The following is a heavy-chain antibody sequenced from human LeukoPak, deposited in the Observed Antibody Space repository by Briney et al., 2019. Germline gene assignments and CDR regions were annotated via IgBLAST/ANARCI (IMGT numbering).Heavy chain of an antibody. CDR1: GFTFRSYW. Sequence: GGSLRLSCAASGFTFRSYWMSWVRQAPGKGLEWVSAISGSGGSTYYADSVKGRFTISRDNSKNTLYLQMNSLRAEDTAVYYCGTDLGGSYPYYFDYWGQGTLVTVSS. V-gene: IGHV3-23*01. D-gene: IGHD1-26*01. J-gene: IGHJ4*02. CDR2: ISGSGGST. CDR3: GTDLGGSYPYYFDY.